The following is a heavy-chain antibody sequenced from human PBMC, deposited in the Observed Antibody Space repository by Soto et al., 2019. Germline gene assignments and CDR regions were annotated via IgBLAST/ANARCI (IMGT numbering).Heavy chain of an antibody. CDR2: ISSSSSYI. V-gene: IGHV3-21*01. D-gene: IGHD6-13*01. Sequence: EVPLVESGGGLVKPGGSLRLSCAASGFTFSSYSMNWVRQAPGKGLEWVSSISSSSSYIYYADSVKGRFTISRDNAKTSLYLQMNSLRAEDTAVYYCARGDPLTVYSSSRGYWGQGTLVTVSS. J-gene: IGHJ4*02. CDR1: GFTFSSYS. CDR3: ARGDPLTVYSSSRGY.